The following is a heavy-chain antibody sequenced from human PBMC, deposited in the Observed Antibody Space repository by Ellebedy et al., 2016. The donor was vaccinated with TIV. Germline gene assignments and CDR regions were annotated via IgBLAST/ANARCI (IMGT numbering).Heavy chain of an antibody. Sequence: ASVKVSCKASGYTFTSYYMHWVRQAPGQGLEWMGIINPSGGSTSYAQKFQGRVTMTRDTSTSTVYMELSSLRSEDTAVYYCASNRLYLSTGTTLDYWGQGTLVTVSS. D-gene: IGHD1-1*01. CDR1: GYTFTSYY. CDR3: ASNRLYLSTGTTLDY. V-gene: IGHV1-46*01. J-gene: IGHJ4*02. CDR2: INPSGGST.